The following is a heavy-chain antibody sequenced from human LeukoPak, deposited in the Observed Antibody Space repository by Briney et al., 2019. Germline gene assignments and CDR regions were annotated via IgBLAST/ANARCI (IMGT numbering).Heavy chain of an antibody. D-gene: IGHD2-2*02. CDR3: AKQAASYMGPNWFDP. CDR2: IYHSGST. CDR1: GGSISSCGYY. Sequence: SETLSLTCTVSGGSISSCGYYWSWIRQPPGKGLERIGYIYHSGSTYYNPSVKSRVTISVDRSKNQFSLKLSSVTAADTAVYYCAKQAASYMGPNWFDPWGQGTLVTVSS. V-gene: IGHV4-30-2*01. J-gene: IGHJ5*02.